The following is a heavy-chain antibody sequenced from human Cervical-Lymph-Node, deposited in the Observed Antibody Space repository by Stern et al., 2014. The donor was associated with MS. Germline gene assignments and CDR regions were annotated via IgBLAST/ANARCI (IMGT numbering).Heavy chain of an antibody. Sequence: QVQLQESGPGLVKPSETLSLTCTVSSGSMSGYYWTWIRQPAGKGLEWIGRIYPSGATDYTPSLKSRVTMSVDTSKTQFSLSLNSVTAADTAVYYCARVPGVKKYFYGMDVWGPGTRVTVSS. CDR2: IYPSGAT. V-gene: IGHV4-4*07. CDR1: SGSMSGYY. D-gene: IGHD2-2*01. CDR3: ARVPGVKKYFYGMDV. J-gene: IGHJ6*02.